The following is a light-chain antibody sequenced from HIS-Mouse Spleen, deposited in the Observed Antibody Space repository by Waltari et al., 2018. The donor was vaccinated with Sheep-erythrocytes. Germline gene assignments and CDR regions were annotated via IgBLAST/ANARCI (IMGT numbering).Light chain of an antibody. CDR2: DVS. CDR1: SSDVVGYNY. V-gene: IGLV2-11*01. CDR3: CSYAGSYNHV. J-gene: IGLJ1*01. Sequence: QSALTQPRSVSGSPGQSVTISCTGTSSDVVGYNYVSWYQHHPGKAPKLMIYDVSKRPSGVPDRFSGSKSGNTASLTISGLQAEDEADYYCCSYAGSYNHVFATGTKVTVL.